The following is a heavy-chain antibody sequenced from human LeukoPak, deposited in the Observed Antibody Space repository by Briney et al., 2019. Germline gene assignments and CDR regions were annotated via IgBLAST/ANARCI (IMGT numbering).Heavy chain of an antibody. CDR3: AKMPVSYSSGWSTFDY. V-gene: IGHV3-23*01. CDR2: ISDSGGST. J-gene: IGHJ4*02. CDR1: GFTFSSYA. Sequence: GGSLRLSCAASGFTFSSYAMSWVRQTPGKGLEWVSGISDSGGSTYYADSVKGRFTISRDNSKNTLYLQMNSLRAEDTAIYYCAKMPVSYSSGWSTFDYRGQGTLVTVSS. D-gene: IGHD6-19*01.